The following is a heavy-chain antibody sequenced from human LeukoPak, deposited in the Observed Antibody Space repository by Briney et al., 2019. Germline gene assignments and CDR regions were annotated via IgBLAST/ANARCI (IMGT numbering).Heavy chain of an antibody. D-gene: IGHD3-3*01. V-gene: IGHV3-7*01. CDR3: ARDLFLEWPPGRAFDI. CDR2: IKQDGSKK. CDR1: GFTFSRYW. Sequence: PGGSLRLSCAASGFTFSRYWMSWVRQAPGKGLEWVANIKQDGSKKYYVDSVKGRFTISRDNDKNSLYLQMNSLRAEDTAVYYCARDLFLEWPPGRAFDIWGQGTMVTVSS. J-gene: IGHJ3*02.